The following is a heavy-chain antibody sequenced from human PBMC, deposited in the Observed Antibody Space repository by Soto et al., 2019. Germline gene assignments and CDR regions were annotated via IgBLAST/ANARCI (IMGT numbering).Heavy chain of an antibody. Sequence: QVPLVQSGAEVKEPGDSVRVSCEASGYTFTAYYIHWVRQAPGQGLEWMGWINPKFGDTTYAQDFQGRVSMTRDMSISTVYMKVTRLTTDDTDIYYCARNMDYYYGPGSGNGHGFWGQGTTVTVFS. CDR3: ARNMDYYYGPGSGNGHGF. CDR1: GYTFTAYY. J-gene: IGHJ6*02. CDR2: INPKFGDT. V-gene: IGHV1-2*02. D-gene: IGHD3-10*01.